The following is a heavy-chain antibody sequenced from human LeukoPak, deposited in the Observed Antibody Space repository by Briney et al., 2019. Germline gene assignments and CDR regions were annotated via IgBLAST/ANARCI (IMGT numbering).Heavy chain of an antibody. V-gene: IGHV4-59*08. CDR3: ARHPTALVSYGFDP. CDR2: IYYSGST. D-gene: IGHD5-18*01. J-gene: IGHJ5*02. Sequence: PSETLSLTCTVSGGSFSNYYWSWIRQPPGRGLEWIGYIYYSGSTNYNPSLKSRVTISVDTSKNQFSLNLSSVTAADTAVYYCARHPTALVSYGFDPWGQGTLVTGSS. CDR1: GGSFSNYY.